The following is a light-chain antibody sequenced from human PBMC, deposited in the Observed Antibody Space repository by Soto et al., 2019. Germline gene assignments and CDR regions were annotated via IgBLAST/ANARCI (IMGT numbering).Light chain of an antibody. CDR1: QDVRFW. CDR2: AAS. J-gene: IGKJ1*01. Sequence: DIQMTQSPSSVSASVGARVPITCRASQDVRFWLAWYQQKPGKAPKPLIYAASSLHSGVPSRFSGSGSGRDFTLTIINLQPEDFATYYCQQYNSYCTFGQGTKVDIK. CDR3: QQYNSYCT. V-gene: IGKV1D-16*01.